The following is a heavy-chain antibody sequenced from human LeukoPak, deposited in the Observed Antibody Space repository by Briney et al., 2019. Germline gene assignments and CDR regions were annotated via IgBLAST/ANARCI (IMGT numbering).Heavy chain of an antibody. CDR1: GFTFSSDA. J-gene: IGHJ4*02. Sequence: GGSLRLSCEASGFTFSSDAMHWVRQAPGKGLEWVALISYDESYRYYADSVKGRFTISRDNSKNTLYLQMNSLRADDTAVYYCARVQWELLYPDYWGQGTLVTVSS. D-gene: IGHD1-26*01. V-gene: IGHV3-30-3*01. CDR2: ISYDESYR. CDR3: ARVQWELLYPDY.